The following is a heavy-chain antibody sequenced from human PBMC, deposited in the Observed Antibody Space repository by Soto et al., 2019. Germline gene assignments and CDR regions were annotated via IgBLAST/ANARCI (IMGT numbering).Heavy chain of an antibody. V-gene: IGHV3-7*01. CDR3: ERDPGLIYSNQTYYYYYGMDV. CDR1: GFTFSSYW. CDR2: IKQDGSEK. D-gene: IGHD4-4*01. J-gene: IGHJ6*02. Sequence: GGSLRLSCAASGFTFSSYWMSWVRQAPGKGLGWVANIKQDGSEKYYVDSVKGRFTISRDNAKNSLYLQMNSLRAEDTAVYYCERDPGLIYSNQTYYYYYGMDVWGQGTTVTVSS.